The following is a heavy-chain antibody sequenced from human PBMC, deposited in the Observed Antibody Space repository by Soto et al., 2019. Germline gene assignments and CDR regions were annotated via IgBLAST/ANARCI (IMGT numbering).Heavy chain of an antibody. D-gene: IGHD3-3*01. J-gene: IGHJ6*03. CDR1: GGSFGGSY. CDR3: AKGRGITIFGVVTPYYYYMDV. CDR2: IYYSGST. Sequence: SETLSLTCAVYGGSFGGSYCSWVRQPPSKRLGWIGYIYYSGSTNYNPSLKSRVTISVDTSKNQFSLKLSSVTAADTAVYYCAKGRGITIFGVVTPYYYYMDVWGKGTTVTVSS. V-gene: IGHV4-59*01.